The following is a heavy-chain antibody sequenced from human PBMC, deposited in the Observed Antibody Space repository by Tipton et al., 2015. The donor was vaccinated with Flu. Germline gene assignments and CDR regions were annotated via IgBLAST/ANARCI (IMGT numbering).Heavy chain of an antibody. J-gene: IGHJ4*02. CDR1: GGSISSTYY. V-gene: IGHV4-39*07. CDR2: IFYSGSFSGGST. Sequence: TLSLTCTVSGGSISSTYYWGWIRQPPGKGLEWIGSIFYSGSFSGGSTYYNPSLKSRVTISVDTSKNQFSLKLSSVTAADTTIYYCARGSPYGSSGYYSDYWGQGTQVTVSS. D-gene: IGHD3-22*01. CDR3: ARGSPYGSSGYYSDY.